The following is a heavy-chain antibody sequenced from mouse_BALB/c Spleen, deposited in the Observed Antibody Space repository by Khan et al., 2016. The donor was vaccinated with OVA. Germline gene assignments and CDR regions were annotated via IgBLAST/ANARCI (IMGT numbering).Heavy chain of an antibody. CDR2: ISSGGSYT. D-gene: IGHD2-1*01. Sequence: EVELVESGGDLVKPGGSLKLSCAASGFTFSSYGMSWVRQTPDKRLEWVATISSGGSYTYYPDSVKGRFTISRDNAKNTLYLQMSSLKSEDTAMYYCGRQGKGAMDYWGQGTSVTVSS. CDR3: GRQGKGAMDY. V-gene: IGHV5-6*01. CDR1: GFTFSSYG. J-gene: IGHJ4*01.